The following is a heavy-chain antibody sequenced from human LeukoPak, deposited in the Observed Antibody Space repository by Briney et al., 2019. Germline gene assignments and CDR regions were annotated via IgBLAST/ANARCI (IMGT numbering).Heavy chain of an antibody. V-gene: IGHV3-11*05. D-gene: IGHD2-21*01. CDR1: GFTFSDYY. J-gene: IGHJ4*02. CDR3: ARVHSAAWFDY. CDR2: GSSSSSYT. Sequence: PGGSLRLSFAASGFTFSDYYMIWIRQAPGKGLEWVSYGSSSSSYTNYADSVKGRFTISRDNAENSLFLQMNSLRPEDTAVYYCARVHSAAWFDYWGEGPLVTVSS.